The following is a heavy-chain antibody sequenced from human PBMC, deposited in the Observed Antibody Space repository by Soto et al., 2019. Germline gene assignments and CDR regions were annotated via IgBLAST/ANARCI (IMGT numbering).Heavy chain of an antibody. CDR3: ARDTQQLVPFGY. V-gene: IGHV4-31*03. J-gene: IGHJ4*02. D-gene: IGHD6-13*01. Sequence: VXLQESGPGLVKPSQTLSLTCTVSGGSISSGGYYWSWIRQHPGKGLEWIGYIYYSGSTYYNPSLKXRATISVDTSKNQFSLKLSSVTAADTAVYYCARDTQQLVPFGYWGQGTLVTVSS. CDR1: GGSISSGGYY. CDR2: IYYSGST.